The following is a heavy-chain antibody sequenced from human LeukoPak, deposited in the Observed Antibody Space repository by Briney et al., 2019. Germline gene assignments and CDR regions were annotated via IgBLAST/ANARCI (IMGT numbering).Heavy chain of an antibody. Sequence: ASVKVSCKASGYTFNSYGISWVRQAPGQGLEWMGLINPTGGSTGYAQKFQGRVTMTRDMSTSTVYMELSSLRSEDTAVYYCARAYSSSPRDAFAIWGQGTMVTVSS. CDR2: INPTGGST. CDR1: GYTFNSYG. CDR3: ARAYSSSPRDAFAI. D-gene: IGHD6-13*01. J-gene: IGHJ3*02. V-gene: IGHV1-46*02.